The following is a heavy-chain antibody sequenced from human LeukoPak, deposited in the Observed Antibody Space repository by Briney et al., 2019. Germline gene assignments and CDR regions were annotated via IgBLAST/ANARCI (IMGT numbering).Heavy chain of an antibody. V-gene: IGHV3-7*01. Sequence: PGGSLRLSCAASGFTLSSYWMSWVRQAPGKGVEWVANIKQDGSEKYYVDSVKGRFTISRDNAKNSLYLQMNSLRAEDTAVYYCARDWGVPAALDAFDIWGQGTMVTVSS. D-gene: IGHD2-2*01. CDR2: IKQDGSEK. CDR1: GFTLSSYW. CDR3: ARDWGVPAALDAFDI. J-gene: IGHJ3*02.